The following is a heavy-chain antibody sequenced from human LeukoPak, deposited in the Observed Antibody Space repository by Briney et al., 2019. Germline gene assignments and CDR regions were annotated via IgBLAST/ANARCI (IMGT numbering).Heavy chain of an antibody. Sequence: SETLSLTCAVYGGSFSGYYWSWIRQPPGKGLEWIGEINHSGSTNYNTSLKSRVTISVDTSKNQFSLKLSSVTAADTAVYYCARGRIGFGELLSYYFDYWGQGTLVTVSS. CDR2: INHSGST. CDR1: GGSFSGYY. D-gene: IGHD3-10*01. CDR3: ARGRIGFGELLSYYFDY. V-gene: IGHV4-34*01. J-gene: IGHJ4*02.